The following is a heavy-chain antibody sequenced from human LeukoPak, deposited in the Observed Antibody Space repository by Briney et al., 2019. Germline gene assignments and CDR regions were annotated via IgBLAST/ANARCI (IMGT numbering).Heavy chain of an antibody. CDR3: AHTLLARFYGDYLQYHFDY. J-gene: IGHJ4*02. V-gene: IGHV2-5*01. D-gene: IGHD4-17*01. CDR1: GFSLTASGVG. CDR2: IYWNDDK. Sequence: SGPTLVNPTQTLTLACTFSGFSLTASGVGVGWIRQPPGKALEWLALIYWNDDKRYSPSLKSRLTITKDTSKNQVVLTMTNMDPVDTATYYCAHTLLARFYGDYLQYHFDYWGQGTLVTVSS.